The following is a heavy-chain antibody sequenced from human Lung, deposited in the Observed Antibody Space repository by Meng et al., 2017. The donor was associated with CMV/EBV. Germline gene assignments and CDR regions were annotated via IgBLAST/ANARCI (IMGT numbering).Heavy chain of an antibody. CDR3: ARHQNGGTYPLDY. CDR2: NYYSGST. Sequence: VHRQGPDPGRWQPSVTLSLLGAVSGSTLRTSYWSWIRQPPGKGLELIGNNYYSGSTNHNPSLASRVTISVDSSKNQFSLKLSSVTAADTAVYYCARHQNGGTYPLDYWGQGTLVTVSS. J-gene: IGHJ4*02. D-gene: IGHD3-16*02. V-gene: IGHV4-59*08. CDR1: GSTLRTSY.